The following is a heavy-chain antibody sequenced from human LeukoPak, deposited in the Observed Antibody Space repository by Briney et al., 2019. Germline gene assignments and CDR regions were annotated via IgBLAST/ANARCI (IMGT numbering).Heavy chain of an antibody. CDR2: INPSGGST. Sequence: ASVKVSCKASGYTFTSYYMHWVRQAPGHGLEWMGIINPSGGSTNYAQKFQGRVTITADESTSTAYMELRSLSADATAPYYCACHDTATGPFDYWRQGTLVAVSS. D-gene: IGHD5-18*01. V-gene: IGHV1-46*01. J-gene: IGHJ4*02. CDR3: ACHDTATGPFDY. CDR1: GYTFTSYY.